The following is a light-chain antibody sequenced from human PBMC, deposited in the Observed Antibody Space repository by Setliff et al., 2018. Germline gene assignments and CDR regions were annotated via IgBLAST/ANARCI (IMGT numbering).Light chain of an antibody. CDR3: SSYGSSSTHVV. CDR1: SSDVGGYNY. V-gene: IGLV2-14*03. J-gene: IGLJ2*01. CDR2: DVT. Sequence: SALTQPASVSGSRGQSITISCTGTSSDVGGYNYVSWYQQHPGKAPKRIIYDVTSRPSGVSNRFSGSKSGSTASLTISGLQAEDEADYYCSSYGSSSTHVVFGGGTKVTVL.